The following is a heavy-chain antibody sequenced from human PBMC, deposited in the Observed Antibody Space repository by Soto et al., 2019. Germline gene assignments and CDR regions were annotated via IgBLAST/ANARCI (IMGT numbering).Heavy chain of an antibody. CDR2: ISYDGSNK. CDR3: ANGRRRRLDPLYCGMDV. CDR1: GFTFSSYG. J-gene: IGHJ6*02. V-gene: IGHV3-30*18. Sequence: QVQLVESGGGVVQPGRSLRLSCAASGFTFSSYGMHWVRQAPGKGLEWVAAISYDGSNKYYADSVKGRFTIYRDNSKNTLYLQMNSLRAEDTAVYYCANGRRRRLDPLYCGMDVWGQGTTVTVSS. D-gene: IGHD6-6*01.